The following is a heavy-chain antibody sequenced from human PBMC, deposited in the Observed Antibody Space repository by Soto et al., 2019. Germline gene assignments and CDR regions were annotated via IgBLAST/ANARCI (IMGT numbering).Heavy chain of an antibody. V-gene: IGHV1-18*01. D-gene: IGHD6-19*01. CDR2: INTHNGNT. CDR1: GYTFTTYG. J-gene: IGHJ6*02. CDR3: TREGSAPYHYYGMDA. Sequence: ASVKVSCKASGYTFTTYGISWVRQAPGQGLEWLGWINTHNGNTNYAQNLQGRVIMTADTSTNTAYMELRSLRSDDTAIYYCTREGSAPYHYYGMDAWGQGTTVTVSS.